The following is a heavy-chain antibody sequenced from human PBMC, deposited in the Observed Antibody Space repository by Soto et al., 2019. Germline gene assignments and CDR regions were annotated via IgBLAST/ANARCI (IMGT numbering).Heavy chain of an antibody. CDR1: GDSISRCGYF. J-gene: IGHJ6*03. D-gene: IGHD1-26*01. CDR2: IYDSGSA. Sequence: QVQLQESGPGLVKPSQTLSLTCIVSGDSISRCGYFWTGIRQHPGKGLEWIGYIYDSGSAFYNPSLKSRVTMSVDTSKNQFSLNLRSVTAADTAVFYCARGILRPNHYMDVWGKGTAVAVSS. V-gene: IGHV4-31*03. CDR3: ARGILRPNHYMDV.